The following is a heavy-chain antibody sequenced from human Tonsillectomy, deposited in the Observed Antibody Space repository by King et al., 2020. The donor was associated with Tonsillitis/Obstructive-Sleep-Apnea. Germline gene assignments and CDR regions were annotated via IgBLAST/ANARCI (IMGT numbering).Heavy chain of an antibody. D-gene: IGHD3-10*01. Sequence: QLVQSGAEVKKPGASVKVSCKASGYTFTGYYMHWVRQAPGQGLEWMGRINTNSGGTNYAQKFQGRVTMTRATSISTAYMELSRLRSDDTAVYYCAGTRRGSGSYPLYYMDVWGKGTTVTVSS. CDR2: INTNSGGT. V-gene: IGHV1-2*06. J-gene: IGHJ6*03. CDR3: AGTRRGSGSYPLYYMDV. CDR1: GYTFTGYY.